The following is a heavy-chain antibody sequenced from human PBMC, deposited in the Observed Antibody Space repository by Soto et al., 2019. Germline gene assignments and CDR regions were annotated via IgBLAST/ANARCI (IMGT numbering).Heavy chain of an antibody. CDR1: GYTFTGNY. V-gene: IGHV1-2*02. J-gene: IGHJ6*02. CDR3: ARERFQVISDGMDV. D-gene: IGHD2-21*01. CDR2: INPETGGT. Sequence: GASVKVSCKASGYTFTGNYVHWVREAPGQGLEWMGWINPETGGTSYAQKFQGRVTLSRDTSINTAYLELSSLRFDVAAVYFCARERFQVISDGMDVWG.